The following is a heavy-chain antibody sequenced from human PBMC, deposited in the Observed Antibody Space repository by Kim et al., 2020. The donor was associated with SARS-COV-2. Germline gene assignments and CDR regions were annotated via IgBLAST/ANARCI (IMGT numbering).Heavy chain of an antibody. D-gene: IGHD2-15*01. V-gene: IGHV5-51*01. J-gene: IGHJ6*02. Sequence: YSASFQGKVTISADKSISTAYLQWSSLKDSDTAMYDCARQHGGSLYGMDVWGQGTTVTVSS. CDR3: ARQHGGSLYGMDV.